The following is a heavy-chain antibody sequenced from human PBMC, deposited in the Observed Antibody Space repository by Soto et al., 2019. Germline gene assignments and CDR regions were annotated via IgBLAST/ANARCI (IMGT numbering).Heavy chain of an antibody. Sequence: GGSLRLSWAASGFTFSSYSINWVRQAPGKGLEWVSYISSSGSTTFYADSVKGRFTVSRDNAKNSLYLQMNSLRDEDTAVYYCARAVVTAILDYFAYWGQGTLVTVSS. D-gene: IGHD2-21*02. J-gene: IGHJ4*02. CDR3: ARAVVTAILDYFAY. V-gene: IGHV3-48*02. CDR1: GFTFSSYS. CDR2: ISSSGSTT.